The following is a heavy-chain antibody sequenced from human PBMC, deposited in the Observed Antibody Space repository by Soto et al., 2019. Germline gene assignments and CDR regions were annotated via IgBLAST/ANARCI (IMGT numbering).Heavy chain of an antibody. CDR3: NTYDYIGGSDRYRWAY. CDR1: GFTFSNAW. Sequence: EVQLVESGGGLVKPGGSLSLSCAASGFTFSNAWMSWVRQAPGKGLEWVARIKSKTDGGTTDCAAPVKGRCTISRDDSKNTLYLQMNSLKTEDTAVYYCNTYDYIGGSDRYRWAYGGQGALVTVSS. J-gene: IGHJ4*02. CDR2: IKSKTDGGTT. D-gene: IGHD3-16*02. V-gene: IGHV3-15*01.